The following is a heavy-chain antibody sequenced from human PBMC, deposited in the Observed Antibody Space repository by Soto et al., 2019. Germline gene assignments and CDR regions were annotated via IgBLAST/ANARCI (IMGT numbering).Heavy chain of an antibody. D-gene: IGHD6-13*01. Sequence: QTLSLTCAISGDSVSSNSAAWNWIRQSPSRDLEWLGRTYYRSKWYNDYAVSVKSRITINPDTSKNQFSLQLNSVTPEDTAVYYCARDRASSSWYSEYYYGMDVWGQGTTVTVSS. CDR2: TYYRSKWYN. J-gene: IGHJ6*02. V-gene: IGHV6-1*01. CDR1: GDSVSSNSAA. CDR3: ARDRASSSWYSEYYYGMDV.